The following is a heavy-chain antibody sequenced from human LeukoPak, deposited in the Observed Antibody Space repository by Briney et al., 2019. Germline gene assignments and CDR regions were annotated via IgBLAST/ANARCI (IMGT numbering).Heavy chain of an antibody. D-gene: IGHD6-13*01. CDR2: IYTGGNT. J-gene: IGHJ4*02. CDR1: GFTVSSTY. CDR3: ARWRTSNWSEFDY. V-gene: IGHV3-53*01. Sequence: PGGSLRLSCAASGFTVSSTYMSWVRQAPGKGLEWVSVIYTGGNTYYADSVKGRFTISRDNAKNSLYLQMNSLRAEDTAVYFCARWRTSNWSEFDYWGQGTLVTVSS.